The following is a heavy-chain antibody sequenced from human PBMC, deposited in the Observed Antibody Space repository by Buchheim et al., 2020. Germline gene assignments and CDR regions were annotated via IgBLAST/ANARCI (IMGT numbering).Heavy chain of an antibody. CDR2: IWYDGSNK. V-gene: IGHV3-33*01. Sequence: QVQLVESGGGVVQPGRSLRLSCAASGFTFSSYGMHWVRQAPGTGLEWVAVIWYDGSNKYYADSVKGRFTISRDNSKNTLYLQMNSLGAEETAVYYCAREGDDFWSGYYTDYYYGMDVWGQGTT. CDR1: GFTFSSYG. J-gene: IGHJ6*02. CDR3: AREGDDFWSGYYTDYYYGMDV. D-gene: IGHD3-3*01.